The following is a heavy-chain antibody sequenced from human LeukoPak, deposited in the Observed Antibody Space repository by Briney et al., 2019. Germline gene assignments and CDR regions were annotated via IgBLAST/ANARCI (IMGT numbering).Heavy chain of an antibody. V-gene: IGHV1-2*02. J-gene: IGHJ4*02. CDR3: AKSAQYSSAWFTGSFDY. CDR1: GYTFTAYF. CDR2: INPNTGGT. D-gene: IGHD6-13*01. Sequence: ASVKVSCKVSGYTFTAYFMHWVRQAPGQGLEWMGWINPNTGGTNYAQKFQGRVAMTRDTSITTVYMDLSRLTSDDAAVYYCAKSAQYSSAWFTGSFDYWGQGTLVSVSS.